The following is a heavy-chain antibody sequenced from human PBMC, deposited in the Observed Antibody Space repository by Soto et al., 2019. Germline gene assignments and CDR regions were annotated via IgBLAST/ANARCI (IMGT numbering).Heavy chain of an antibody. V-gene: IGHV1-69*06. CDR1: GGTFISHA. CDR2: IIPVTETP. Sequence: QVQLVQSGAEVKKPGSSVRVSCKVSGGTFISHAINWLRQAPGQGLEWMGVIIPVTETPNNAEKFQGRVTITADKATTTVYMELSSLTFGDTAVYFCARGNKGPGHYGPGSQGWYGPWGQGTLVTVSS. CDR3: ARGNKGPGHYGPGSQGWYGP. D-gene: IGHD3-10*01. J-gene: IGHJ5*02.